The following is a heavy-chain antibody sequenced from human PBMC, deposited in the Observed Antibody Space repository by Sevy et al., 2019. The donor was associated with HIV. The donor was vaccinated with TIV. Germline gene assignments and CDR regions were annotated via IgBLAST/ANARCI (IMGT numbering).Heavy chain of an antibody. CDR2: ISSSGSTI. Sequence: GGSLRLSCAASGFTFSDYYMSWIRQAPGKGLEWVSYISSSGSTIFYADSVKGRFTISRDNAKNSLFLQRNSLRAEDKAVYNCASEGRYYDTSEYRTYWYFDHWGRGTLVTVSS. V-gene: IGHV3-11*01. CDR1: GFTFSDYY. D-gene: IGHD3-22*01. J-gene: IGHJ2*01. CDR3: ASEGRYYDTSEYRTYWYFDH.